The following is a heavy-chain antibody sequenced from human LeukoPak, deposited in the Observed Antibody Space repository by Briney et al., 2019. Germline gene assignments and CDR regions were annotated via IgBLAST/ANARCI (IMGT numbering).Heavy chain of an antibody. CDR3: AKAEFRLGSIMITFGGVIVGDY. V-gene: IGHV3-23*01. D-gene: IGHD3-16*02. CDR2: ISGSGGST. J-gene: IGHJ4*02. CDR1: GFTFSSYA. Sequence: GGSLRLSCAASGFTFSSYAMSWVRQAPGKGLEWVSAISGSGGSTYYADSVKGRFTISRDNSKNTLYLQMNSLRAEDTAVYYCAKAEFRLGSIMITFGGVIVGDYWGQGTLVTVSS.